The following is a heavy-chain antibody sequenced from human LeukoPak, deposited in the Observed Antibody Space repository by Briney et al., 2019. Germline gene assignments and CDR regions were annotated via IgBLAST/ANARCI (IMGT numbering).Heavy chain of an antibody. Sequence: SETLSLTCTVSGSSITTYTHWGWIRQSPGKGLEWIASIHHTGNTYYNPSLESRVTISIDTSKNQFSLEVRSVTAADTAFYFCVNSKSNYEAVSWGPGTLVTVPS. V-gene: IGHV4-38-2*02. CDR1: GSSITTYTH. D-gene: IGHD3-22*01. CDR3: VNSKSNYEAVS. J-gene: IGHJ5*02. CDR2: IHHTGNT.